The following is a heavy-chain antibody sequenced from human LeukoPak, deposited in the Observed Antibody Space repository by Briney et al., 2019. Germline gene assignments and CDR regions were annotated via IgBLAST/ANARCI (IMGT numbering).Heavy chain of an antibody. J-gene: IGHJ4*02. CDR1: GASIGSTSYY. CDR3: ARHAMVTAIYY. D-gene: IGHD2-21*02. CDR2: FYYGGST. V-gene: IGHV4-39*01. Sequence: SETLSLTCTVSGASIGSTSYYWGWIRQPPGEGLEWIGSFYYGGSTYYNPSLKSRVTISVDTSKNQFSLKLSSLTAADTAVFYRARHAMVTAIYYWGQGALVTVSS.